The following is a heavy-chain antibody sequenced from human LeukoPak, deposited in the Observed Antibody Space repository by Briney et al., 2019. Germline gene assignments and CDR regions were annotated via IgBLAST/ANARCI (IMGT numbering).Heavy chain of an antibody. V-gene: IGHV2-5*01. CDR3: AHMDAVDIVATIRNWFDP. CDR2: IYWYDDK. J-gene: IGHJ5*02. CDR1: GFSRSTSGVG. D-gene: IGHD5-12*01. Sequence: SGPTLGHPRQTLTLTCTFSGFSRSTSGVGVGWIRQPPGKALEWLTLIYWYDDKRYRPSLKSRLTITKDTCNNQVVLTMNNMDPVDTATYYCAHMDAVDIVATIRNWFDPWGQGTLVTVSS.